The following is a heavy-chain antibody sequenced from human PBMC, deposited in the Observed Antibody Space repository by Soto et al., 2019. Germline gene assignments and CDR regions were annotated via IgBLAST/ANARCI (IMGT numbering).Heavy chain of an antibody. D-gene: IGHD2-2*01. Sequence: GGSLRLSCSASGFTFSTYAMHWVRQAPGKGLAYVSVISSDGGSTYYADSVKGRFTISRDNSNNTLYLQMSSLRAEDTAVYYCVKDEYCGSTSCHGYFQHWGQGTLVTVSS. V-gene: IGHV3-64D*06. CDR3: VKDEYCGSTSCHGYFQH. J-gene: IGHJ1*01. CDR1: GFTFSTYA. CDR2: ISSDGGST.